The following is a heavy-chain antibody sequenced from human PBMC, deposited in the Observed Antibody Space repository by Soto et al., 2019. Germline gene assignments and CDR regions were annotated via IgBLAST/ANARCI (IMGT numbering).Heavy chain of an antibody. V-gene: IGHV1-18*01. D-gene: IGHD5-18*01. CDR3: ARCIQGDYYYGMDV. Sequence: ASVKVSCKASGYTFTSSGISWVRQAPGQGLEWMGRISTDYGNTKYAQNLRGRVTMTTDTSTTTVYMELTNLRSDDTAVYYCARCIQGDYYYGMDVWGQGTTVTVSS. CDR1: GYTFTSSG. J-gene: IGHJ6*02. CDR2: ISTDYGNT.